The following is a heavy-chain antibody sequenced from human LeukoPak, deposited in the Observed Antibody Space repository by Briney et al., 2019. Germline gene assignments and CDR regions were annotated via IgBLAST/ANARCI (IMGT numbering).Heavy chain of an antibody. V-gene: IGHV3-74*01. J-gene: IGHJ4*02. CDR1: GFTFSNYA. CDR3: VRETYTGSGSYAV. Sequence: GGSLRLSCAASGFTFSNYAMNWVRQAPGEGLGWVSRVNTDGSGIDYADSVKGRFTVSRDNAKNTMYLQMNSLRAEDTAVYYCVRETYTGSGSYAVWGQGTLVTVSS. CDR2: VNTDGSGI. D-gene: IGHD3-10*01.